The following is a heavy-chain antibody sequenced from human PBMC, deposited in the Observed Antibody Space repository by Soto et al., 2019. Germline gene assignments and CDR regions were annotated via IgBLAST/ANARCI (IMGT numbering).Heavy chain of an antibody. D-gene: IGHD5-12*01. CDR1: GFTFSSYA. Sequence: GGSLRLSCAASGFTFSSYAMHWVRQAPGKGLEWVAVISYDGSNKYYADSVKGRFTISRDNSKNTLYLQMNSLRAEDTAVYYCARDTSPSGYDYFDYWGQGTLVTVSS. CDR2: ISYDGSNK. CDR3: ARDTSPSGYDYFDY. V-gene: IGHV3-30-3*01. J-gene: IGHJ4*02.